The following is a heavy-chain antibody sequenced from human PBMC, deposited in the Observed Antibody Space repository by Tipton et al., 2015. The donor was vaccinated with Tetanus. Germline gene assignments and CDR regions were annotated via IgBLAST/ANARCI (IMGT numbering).Heavy chain of an antibody. CDR2: IHPSDSDT. Sequence: QLVQSGAEVKKPGESLKISCKGSGYTFTNNWIAWVRQMPGQGLEWMGIIHPSDSDTRYSPSFQGQVTISADKSISTTYLQWSSLKASDTAISYCTRKGRAFDNWGQGAVVAVSS. D-gene: IGHD1-26*01. CDR1: GYTFTNNW. V-gene: IGHV5-51*01. J-gene: IGHJ3*02. CDR3: TRKGRAFDN.